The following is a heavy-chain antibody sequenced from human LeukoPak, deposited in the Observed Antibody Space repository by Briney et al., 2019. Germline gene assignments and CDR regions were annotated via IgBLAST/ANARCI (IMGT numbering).Heavy chain of an antibody. CDR1: GGSISSYY. CDR2: IYYSGST. D-gene: IGHD6-19*01. CDR3: ARVGYSSGWYAGLYYYYMDV. Sequence: SETLSLTCTVSGGSISSYYWSWIRQPPGKGLEWIGYIYYSGSTNYNSSLKSRVTISVDTSKNQFSLKLSSVTAADTAVYYCARVGYSSGWYAGLYYYYMDVWGKGTTVTVSS. J-gene: IGHJ6*03. V-gene: IGHV4-59*01.